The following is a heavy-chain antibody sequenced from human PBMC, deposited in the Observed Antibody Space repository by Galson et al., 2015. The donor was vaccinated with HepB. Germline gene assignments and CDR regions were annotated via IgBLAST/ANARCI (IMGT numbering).Heavy chain of an antibody. CDR1: GFPFSGSA. D-gene: IGHD1-26*01. CDR3: VRSGDFSGYSIR. J-gene: IGHJ4*02. Sequence: SLRLPLSASGFPFSGSANHWVRPASGRGPEVIGHIRSKSTNYAALNVPSRQGKFTITRDHSNNMAYHDMRSRTTDDTAVYYCVRSGDFSGYSIRWGQGTLVTVSS. CDR2: IRSKSTNYAA. V-gene: IGHV3-73*01.